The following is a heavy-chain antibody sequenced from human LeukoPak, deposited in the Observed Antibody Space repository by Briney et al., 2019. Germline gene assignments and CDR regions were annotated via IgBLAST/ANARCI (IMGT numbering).Heavy chain of an antibody. CDR1: GYTFTGYY. CDR3: ARDGSGWHLYYFDY. D-gene: IGHD6-19*01. Sequence: ASVKVSCKASGYTFTGYYMHWVRQAPGQGLEWMGWINPNSGGTNYAQKLQGRVTMTTDTSTSTAYMELRSLRSDDTVVYYCARDGSGWHLYYFDYWGQGILVTVSS. V-gene: IGHV1-2*02. CDR2: INPNSGGT. J-gene: IGHJ4*02.